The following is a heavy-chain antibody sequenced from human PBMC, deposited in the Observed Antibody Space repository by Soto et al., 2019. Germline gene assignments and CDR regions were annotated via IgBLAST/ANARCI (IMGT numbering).Heavy chain of an antibody. J-gene: IGHJ3*02. CDR3: ARDSTGTAMVVNAFDI. CDR1: GYTFTGQF. Sequence: ASVKVSCKASGYTFTGQFMHWVRQAPGQGLEWMGGIIPIFGTANYAQKFQGRVTITADESTSTAYMELSSLRSEDTAVYYCARDSTGTAMVVNAFDIWGQGTMVTVSS. D-gene: IGHD5-18*01. V-gene: IGHV1-69*13. CDR2: IIPIFGTA.